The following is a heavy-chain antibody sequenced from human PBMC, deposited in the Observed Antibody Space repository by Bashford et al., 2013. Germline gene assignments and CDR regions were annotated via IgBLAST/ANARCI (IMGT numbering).Heavy chain of an antibody. D-gene: IGHD4-23*01. CDR2: ISSSGSTT. V-gene: IGHV3-48*03. CDR3: VRDGSYGGHKMGFFYYMDV. Sequence: VRQAPGKGLEWVSAISSSGSTTDYADSVKGRFTISRDNAKDSLYLQMNSLKFEDTAVYYCVRDGSYGGHKMGFFYYMDVWGKGATVTVSS. J-gene: IGHJ6*03.